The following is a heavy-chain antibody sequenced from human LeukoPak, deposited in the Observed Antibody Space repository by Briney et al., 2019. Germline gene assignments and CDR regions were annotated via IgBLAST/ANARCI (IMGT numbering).Heavy chain of an antibody. CDR3: ARGDLYSYGGYYYYGMDV. Sequence: GASVKVSCKASGYTFTSYGISWVRQAPGQGLEWMGWISAYNGNTNYAQKLQGRVTMTTDTSTSTAYMELSSLRSEDTAVYYCARGDLYSYGGYYYYGMDVWGQGTTVTVSS. V-gene: IGHV1-18*01. CDR1: GYTFTSYG. CDR2: ISAYNGNT. J-gene: IGHJ6*02. D-gene: IGHD5-18*01.